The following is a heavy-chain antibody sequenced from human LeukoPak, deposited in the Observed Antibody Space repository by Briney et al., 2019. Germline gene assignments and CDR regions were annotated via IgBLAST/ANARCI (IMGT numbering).Heavy chain of an antibody. CDR3: ANSSRAEMATTPYFYY. D-gene: IGHD5-24*01. V-gene: IGHV3-30*18. J-gene: IGHJ4*02. Sequence: QPGRSLRLSCAASGFTFSSYGMHWVRQAPGKGLEWVAVISYDGSNKYHADSVKGRFTISRDNSKNTLYLQMNSLRAEDTAVYYCANSSRAEMATTPYFYYWGQGTLVTVSS. CDR2: ISYDGSNK. CDR1: GFTFSSYG.